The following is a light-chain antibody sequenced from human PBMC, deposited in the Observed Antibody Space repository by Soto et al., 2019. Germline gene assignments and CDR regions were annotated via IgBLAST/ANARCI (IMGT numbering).Light chain of an antibody. V-gene: IGKV2-28*01. J-gene: IGKJ2*01. CDR1: QSLLYTNGNNY. Sequence: EIVMTQSPLSLPVTPGEPASVSCRSSQSLLYTNGNNYLDWYVQKPGQTPQLLIYLGSNRASGVTDRFSGSGSGTDFTLKIDRVEAEDVGVYYCMQALHTPYTFGQGTKLEIK. CDR2: LGS. CDR3: MQALHTPYT.